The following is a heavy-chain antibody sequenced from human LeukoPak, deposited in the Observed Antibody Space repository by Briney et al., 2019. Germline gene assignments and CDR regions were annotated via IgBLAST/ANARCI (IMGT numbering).Heavy chain of an antibody. CDR3: AKGAGGSGRC. D-gene: IGHD1-26*01. CDR2: ISDSGKST. J-gene: IGHJ4*02. V-gene: IGHV3-23*01. CDR1: GFTFSSNA. Sequence: PGGSLRLSWAGSGFTFSSNAMNWFRQAPGKGLEWVSGISDSGKSTYYADSVKGRFSISRDNSKNTLYPQMNSLRAEDTAVYYCAKGAGGSGRCWGQGTLVTVSS.